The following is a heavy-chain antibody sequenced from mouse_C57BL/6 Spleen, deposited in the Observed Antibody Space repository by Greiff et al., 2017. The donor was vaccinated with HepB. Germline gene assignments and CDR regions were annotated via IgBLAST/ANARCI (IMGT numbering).Heavy chain of an antibody. CDR2: IYPGSGST. CDR3: ARWDRRGFAY. J-gene: IGHJ3*01. CDR1: GYTFTSYW. V-gene: IGHV1-55*01. D-gene: IGHD4-1*01. Sequence: QVQLQQPGAELVKPGASVKMSCKASGYTFTSYWITWVKQRPGQGLEWIGDIYPGSGSTNYNEKFKSKATLTVDISSSTAYMQLSSLTSEDSAVYYCARWDRRGFAYWGQGTLVTVSA.